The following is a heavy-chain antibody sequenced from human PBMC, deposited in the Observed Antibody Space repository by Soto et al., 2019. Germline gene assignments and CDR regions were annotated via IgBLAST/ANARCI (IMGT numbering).Heavy chain of an antibody. CDR2: IIPIFGTA. CDR3: ARERGGLIAARPYYFDY. CDR1: GGTFSSYA. D-gene: IGHD6-6*01. Sequence: GASVKVSCKASGGTFSSYAISWVRQAPGQGLEWMGGIIPIFGTANYAQKFQGRVTITADESTSTAYMELSSLRSEDTAVYYCARERGGLIAARPYYFDYWGQGTLVTVSS. J-gene: IGHJ4*02. V-gene: IGHV1-69*13.